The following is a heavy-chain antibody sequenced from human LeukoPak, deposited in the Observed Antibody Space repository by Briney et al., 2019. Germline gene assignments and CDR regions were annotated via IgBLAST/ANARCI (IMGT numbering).Heavy chain of an antibody. D-gene: IGHD3-22*01. V-gene: IGHV3-30*02. CDR3: AEGLILAVFDY. J-gene: IGHJ4*02. Sequence: PGGSLRLSCAASGFTISSFGMHWVRQAPGKGLEWVAFTRYDGSNKYYADSVKGRFTVSRDNSKNTLYLQMNSLRAEDTAVYYCAEGLILAVFDYSGQGTLVTVSS. CDR2: TRYDGSNK. CDR1: GFTISSFG.